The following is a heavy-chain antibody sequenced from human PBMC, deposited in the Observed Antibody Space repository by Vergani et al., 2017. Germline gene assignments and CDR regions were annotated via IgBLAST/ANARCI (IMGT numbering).Heavy chain of an antibody. J-gene: IGHJ4*02. CDR2: IWYDGSNK. D-gene: IGHD4/OR15-4a*01. V-gene: IGHV3-33*01. CDR1: GFTFSSDG. CDR3: ARDSLGVLEY. Sequence: QVQLVESGGGVVQPGRSLRLSCAASGFTFSSDGMHWVRQAPGKGLEWVAVIWYDGSNKYYADSVKGRFTISTDNSKNTLYLQMNSLRAEDTAGYYCARDSLGVLEYWGQGTLVTVYS.